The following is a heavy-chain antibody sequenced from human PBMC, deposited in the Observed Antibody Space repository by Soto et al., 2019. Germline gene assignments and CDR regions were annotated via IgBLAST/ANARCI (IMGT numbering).Heavy chain of an antibody. J-gene: IGHJ4*02. Sequence: EVQLVESGGGLVKPGGSLRLSCAASGFTFSDSTMNWVRQAPGQGLEWVSSISSSSTYTYYAASVKGRFTISRDNAKNSLYLQMNSLRVEDTALYYCARVGSPGYCSGGYCPPPDYWGQGTLVTVSS. V-gene: IGHV3-21*01. CDR3: ARVGSPGYCSGGYCPPPDY. CDR2: ISSSSTYT. D-gene: IGHD2-15*01. CDR1: GFTFSDST.